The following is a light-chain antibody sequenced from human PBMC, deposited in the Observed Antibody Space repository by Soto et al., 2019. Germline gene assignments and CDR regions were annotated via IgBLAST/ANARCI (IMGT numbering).Light chain of an antibody. CDR1: QNISNY. CDR2: AAS. V-gene: IGKV1-39*01. J-gene: IGKJ2*01. CDR3: QQSYSISSYT. Sequence: DIQMTQSPSSLSASVGDRVTITCRASQNISNYLNWYQQKPGKAPNLLIYAASSLQGGVPSRFSGRGSGKDFTLTISSLQPEDSATYYCQQSYSISSYTFGQGTKLDI.